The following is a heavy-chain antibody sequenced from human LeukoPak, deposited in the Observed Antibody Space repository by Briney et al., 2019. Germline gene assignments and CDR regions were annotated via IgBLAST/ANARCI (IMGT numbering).Heavy chain of an antibody. J-gene: IGHJ4*02. CDR3: AKQLGYCSDGSCYFPY. Sequence: GGSLRLSCAVSGFTFSSHAMSWVRQAPGKGLEWISAISISGGRTYYADSVKGRFSISRDNSKSTLCLQMNSLRAEDTAVYYCAKQLGYCSDGSCYFPYWGQGTLVTVSS. CDR1: GFTFSSHA. V-gene: IGHV3-23*01. D-gene: IGHD2-15*01. CDR2: ISISGGRT.